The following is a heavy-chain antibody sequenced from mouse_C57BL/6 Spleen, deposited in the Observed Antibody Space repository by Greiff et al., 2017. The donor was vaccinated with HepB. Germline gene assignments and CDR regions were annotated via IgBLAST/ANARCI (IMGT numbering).Heavy chain of an antibody. Sequence: VQLQQSGPELVKPGASVKISCKASGYTFTDYYMNWVKQSHGKSLEWIGDINPNNGGTSYNQKFKGKATLTVDKSSSTAYMELRSLTSEDSAVYYCAGRYSNYVDYWGQGTTLTVSS. J-gene: IGHJ2*01. CDR2: INPNNGGT. CDR3: AGRYSNYVDY. D-gene: IGHD2-5*01. V-gene: IGHV1-26*01. CDR1: GYTFTDYY.